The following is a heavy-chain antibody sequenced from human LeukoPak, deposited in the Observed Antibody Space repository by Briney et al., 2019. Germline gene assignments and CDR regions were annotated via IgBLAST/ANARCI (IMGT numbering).Heavy chain of an antibody. V-gene: IGHV3-23*01. Sequence: GGSLRLSCAASGFSFSSYAMTWVRQAPGKGLEWVSTISGSGVTTYYADSVKGRFTISRDNSKNTLYLQMNSLRAEDTAVYYCARRSSGYYYANDYWGQGTLVTVSS. CDR3: ARRSSGYYYANDY. CDR1: GFSFSSYA. D-gene: IGHD3-22*01. CDR2: ISGSGVTT. J-gene: IGHJ4*02.